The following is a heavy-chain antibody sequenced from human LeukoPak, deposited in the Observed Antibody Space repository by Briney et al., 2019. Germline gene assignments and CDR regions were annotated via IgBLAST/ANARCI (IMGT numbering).Heavy chain of an antibody. CDR2: MNPNSGNT. D-gene: IGHD3-10*01. CDR1: GYTFTSYD. Sequence: ASVKVSCKASGYTFTSYDINWVRQATGQGLEGMGWMNPNSGNTGYAQKFQGRVTMTRNTSISTAYMELSSLRSEDTAVYYCARTMVRGAINYYYYYMDVWGKGTTVTVSS. J-gene: IGHJ6*03. V-gene: IGHV1-8*01. CDR3: ARTMVRGAINYYYYYMDV.